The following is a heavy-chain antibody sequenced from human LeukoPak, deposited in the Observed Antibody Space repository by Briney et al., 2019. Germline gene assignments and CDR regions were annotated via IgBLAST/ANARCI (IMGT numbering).Heavy chain of an antibody. CDR1: GYSISSGYY. Sequence: SETLSLTCTVSGYSISSGYYWGWIRQPPGKGLEWIGSICHSGSTYYNPSLNSRVTISVDTSKNQFSLKLSSVTAADTAVYYCARDNQDIVVVPAALRFLELLSHELDWFDPWGQGTLVTVSS. J-gene: IGHJ5*02. V-gene: IGHV4-38-2*02. CDR2: ICHSGST. D-gene: IGHD2-2*01. CDR3: ARDNQDIVVVPAALRFLELLSHELDWFDP.